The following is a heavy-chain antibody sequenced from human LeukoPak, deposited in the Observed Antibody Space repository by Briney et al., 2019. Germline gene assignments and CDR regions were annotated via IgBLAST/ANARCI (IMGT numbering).Heavy chain of an antibody. CDR3: AREYNSGPKQTDAFDI. V-gene: IGHV3-74*01. CDR2: ISGDEIWT. CDR1: GFTLSNYW. Sequence: PGRSLRLSCAASGFTLSNYWMHWVRHAPGKGLVWVSRISGDEIWTSYADSVKGRFIISRDNAKNTLYLQMNGLRTEDTAVYYCAREYNSGPKQTDAFDIWGQGTMVTVSS. D-gene: IGHD3-22*01. J-gene: IGHJ3*02.